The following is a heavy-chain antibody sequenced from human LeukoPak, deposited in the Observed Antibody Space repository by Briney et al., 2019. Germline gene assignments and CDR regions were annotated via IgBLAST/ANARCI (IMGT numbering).Heavy chain of an antibody. CDR2: ISSSGSYI. V-gene: IGHV3-21*01. CDR3: ARDVAYYYESSGYYSLGFDI. CDR1: RFTFSSYS. J-gene: IGHJ3*02. D-gene: IGHD3-22*01. Sequence: GGSLRLSCAASRFTFSSYSMNWVRQAPGKGLEWVSSISSSGSYIYYADSVKGRFTISRDNAKNSLYLQMNGLRAEDTAVYYCARDVAYYYESSGYYSLGFDIWGQGTMVTVSS.